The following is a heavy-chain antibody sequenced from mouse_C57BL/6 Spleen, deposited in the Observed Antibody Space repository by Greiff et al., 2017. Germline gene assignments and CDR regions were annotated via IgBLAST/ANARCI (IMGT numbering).Heavy chain of an antibody. J-gene: IGHJ2*01. CDR3: ARSTMLTTGYFDY. Sequence: EVKLQHSGPELVKPGASVKISCKASGYTFTDYYMNWVKQSHGKSLEWIGDINPNNGGTSYNQQFKGKATLTVDKSSNTSYMELRSLTSEDSAVYYGARSTMLTTGYFDYWGQGTTLTVSS. D-gene: IGHD2-1*01. V-gene: IGHV1-26*01. CDR1: GYTFTDYY. CDR2: INPNNGGT.